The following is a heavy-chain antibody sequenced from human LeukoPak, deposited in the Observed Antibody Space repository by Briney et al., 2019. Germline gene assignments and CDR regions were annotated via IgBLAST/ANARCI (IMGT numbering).Heavy chain of an antibody. V-gene: IGHV3-23*01. J-gene: IGHJ3*02. D-gene: IGHD3-22*01. CDR3: ARDHYSDGSGYTPAGDAFDI. CDR2: ISGSGGST. Sequence: GGTLRLSCAASGFTFSSYGMSWVRQAPGKGLEWVSAISGSGGSTYYADSVKGRFTISRDNSKNTLYLQMNSLRAEDTALYYCARDHYSDGSGYTPAGDAFDIWGQGTMVTVSS. CDR1: GFTFSSYG.